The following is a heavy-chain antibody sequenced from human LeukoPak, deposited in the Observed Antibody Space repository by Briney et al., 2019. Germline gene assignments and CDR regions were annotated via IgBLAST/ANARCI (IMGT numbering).Heavy chain of an antibody. V-gene: IGHV3-23*01. CDR3: AKDYSDSRVADAFFEC. J-gene: IGHJ4*02. CDR1: GLIFSNYA. D-gene: IGHD2-15*01. CDR2: ITSGFTP. Sequence: GGSLTLSCAASGLIFSNYAMSWVRQAPGKGLEWVSGITSGFTPHYADSVKGRFTISRDNSKNTFHLQMNSLRAEDTAVYYCAKDYSDSRVADAFFECWGQGTLVTVSS.